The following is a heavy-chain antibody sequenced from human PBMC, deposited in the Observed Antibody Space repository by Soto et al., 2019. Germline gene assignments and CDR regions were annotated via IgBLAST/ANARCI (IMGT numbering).Heavy chain of an antibody. CDR2: IYYSGST. V-gene: IGHV4-31*03. CDR3: ARAKIAAAGLTFDY. J-gene: IGHJ4*02. D-gene: IGHD6-13*01. Sequence: PSGTLSLTCTVSGGSISICGYYWTWIRQHPGKGLEWIGYIYYSGSTYYNPSLKSRVTISVNTSKNQFSLKLSSVTAADTAVYYCARAKIAAAGLTFDYWGQGTLVTVSS. CDR1: GGSISICGYY.